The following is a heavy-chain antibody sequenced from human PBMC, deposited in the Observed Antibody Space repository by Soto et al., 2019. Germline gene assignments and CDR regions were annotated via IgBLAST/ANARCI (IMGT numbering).Heavy chain of an antibody. V-gene: IGHV4-30-4*01. D-gene: IGHD2-2*02. Sequence: SETLSLTCTVSGGSIISGDYYCSWIREPPGKGLELIGYIYYSGSTYYNPSLKSRVTISVDTSKNQFSLKLSSVTAADTAVYYCASSYCSSTSCYREFDPWGQGTLVTVS. CDR1: GGSIISGDYY. CDR2: IYYSGST. CDR3: ASSYCSSTSCYREFDP. J-gene: IGHJ5*02.